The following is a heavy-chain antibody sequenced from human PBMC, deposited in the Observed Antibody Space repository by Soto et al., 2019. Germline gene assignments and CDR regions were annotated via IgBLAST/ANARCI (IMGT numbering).Heavy chain of an antibody. V-gene: IGHV1-69*06. CDR2: IIPIFGTA. CDR3: ARDKDPVVGCSSTSCYIWFDP. D-gene: IGHD2-2*02. J-gene: IGHJ5*02. Sequence: QVPLVQSGAEVKKPGSSVKVSCKASGGTFSSYAISWVRQAPGQGLEWMGGIIPIFGTANYAQKFQGRVTITADKSTSTAYMELSSLRSEDTAVYYCARDKDPVVGCSSTSCYIWFDPWGQGTLVTVSS. CDR1: GGTFSSYA.